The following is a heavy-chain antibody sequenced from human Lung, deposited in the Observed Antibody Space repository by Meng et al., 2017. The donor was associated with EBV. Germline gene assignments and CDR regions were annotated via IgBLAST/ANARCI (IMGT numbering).Heavy chain of an antibody. V-gene: IGHV3-21*01. Sequence: EVQLVESGGGLVEPGGSLRLSCAASGFIFNNYRMNWVRQAPGKGLEWVSVIDYGGISTYYADSVKGRFTISRDNAKNSVSLQMNNLRAEDTAVYYCVREEYDPRDFWGQGTLVTVSS. CDR2: IDYGGIST. CDR3: VREEYDPRDF. D-gene: IGHD3-16*01. CDR1: GFIFNNYR. J-gene: IGHJ4*02.